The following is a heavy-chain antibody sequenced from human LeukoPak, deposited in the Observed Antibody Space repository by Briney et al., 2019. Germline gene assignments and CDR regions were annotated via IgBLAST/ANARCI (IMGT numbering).Heavy chain of an antibody. D-gene: IGHD2-2*01. Sequence: PGGSLRLSCAASGFTFRNYWMSWVRQAPGKGLEWVANIKQDGSEKYYVDSVKGRFTISRDNAKNSLYLQVSSLRAEDTAVYYCARGGGSCSPTSCFNNYFDYWGHGTLVTVSS. CDR3: ARGGGSCSPTSCFNNYFDY. CDR1: GFTFRNYW. J-gene: IGHJ4*01. V-gene: IGHV3-7*02. CDR2: IKQDGSEK.